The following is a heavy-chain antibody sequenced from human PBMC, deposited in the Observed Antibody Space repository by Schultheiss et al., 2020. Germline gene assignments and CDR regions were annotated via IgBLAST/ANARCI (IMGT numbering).Heavy chain of an antibody. CDR2: ISYDGSNK. Sequence: GGSLRLSCAASGFTFSSHAMHWVRQAPGKGLEWVAVISYDGSNKYYADSVKGRFTISRDNSKNTLYLQMNSLRAEDTAVYYCARDGYSSSWSVVWGQGILVTVSS. D-gene: IGHD6-13*01. CDR3: ARDGYSSSWSVV. CDR1: GFTFSSHA. V-gene: IGHV3-30*07. J-gene: IGHJ4*02.